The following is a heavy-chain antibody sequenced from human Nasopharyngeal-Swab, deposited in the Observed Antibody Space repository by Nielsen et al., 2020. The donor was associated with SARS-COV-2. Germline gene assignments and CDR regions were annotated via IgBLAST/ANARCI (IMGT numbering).Heavy chain of an antibody. V-gene: IGHV3-13*04. Sequence: GGSLRLSCSASGFTFSTYDMHWVRQATGKGLEWASAIGTAGDTFYPASVKGQFTISRENAKNSLSLQMNSLRAGDTAVYYCARGVGFGELIGATFDLWGQGTMVTVSS. D-gene: IGHD3-10*01. J-gene: IGHJ3*01. CDR3: ARGVGFGELIGATFDL. CDR2: IGTAGDT. CDR1: GFTFSTYD.